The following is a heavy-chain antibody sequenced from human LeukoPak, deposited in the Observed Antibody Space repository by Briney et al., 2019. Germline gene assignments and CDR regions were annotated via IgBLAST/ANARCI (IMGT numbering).Heavy chain of an antibody. CDR3: ARGPGLGYCSGGSCYWFDP. Sequence: GASVKVSCKASGYTFTSYYMHWVRQAPGQGLEWMGIINPSGGSTSYAQKFQGRVTMTRDTSTSTVYMELSSLRSDDTAVYYCARGPGLGYCSGGSCYWFDPWGQGTLVTVSS. CDR2: INPSGGST. V-gene: IGHV1-46*01. CDR1: GYTFTSYY. J-gene: IGHJ5*02. D-gene: IGHD2-15*01.